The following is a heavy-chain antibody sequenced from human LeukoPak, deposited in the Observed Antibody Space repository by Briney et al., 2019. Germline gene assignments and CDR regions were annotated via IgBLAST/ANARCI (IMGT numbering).Heavy chain of an antibody. Sequence: GSSLRLSCAASGFIFEAYGMYWVRHAPGKGLEWVSGITWNSDGMAYADSVKGRFTISRDNAKNCLYLQMNSLTVEDTALYYCTRVTSWRTGFDYWGQGTLVTVSS. J-gene: IGHJ4*02. CDR1: GFIFEAYG. CDR2: ITWNSDGM. CDR3: TRVTSWRTGFDY. V-gene: IGHV3-9*01. D-gene: IGHD1-1*01.